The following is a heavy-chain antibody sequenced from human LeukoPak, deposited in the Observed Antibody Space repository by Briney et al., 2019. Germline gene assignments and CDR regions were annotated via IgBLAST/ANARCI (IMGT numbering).Heavy chain of an antibody. Sequence: PGGSLRLSCAASGFIFSSYAMSWVRQAPGKGLEWVSVISGSGGSTYYADSVKGRFTISRDNPKNTLYLQMNSLRAEDTAVYYCAKAVGEVVGYYYDYWGQGTLVTVSS. CDR3: AKAVGEVVGYYYDY. D-gene: IGHD1-26*01. V-gene: IGHV3-23*01. CDR1: GFIFSSYA. J-gene: IGHJ4*02. CDR2: ISGSGGST.